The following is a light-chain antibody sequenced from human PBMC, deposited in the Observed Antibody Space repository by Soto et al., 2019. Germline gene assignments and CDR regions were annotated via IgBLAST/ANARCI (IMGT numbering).Light chain of an antibody. Sequence: EVVLTQSPGTLSLSPGERATLSCRASQIFSSTSLAWYQQKPGQAPRLLIYDASTRATGIPARFSGSGSGTEFTLTISSLQSEDSAIYYCQQYNVWPPITFGQGTRLEIK. J-gene: IGKJ5*01. CDR1: QIFSST. CDR2: DAS. V-gene: IGKV3-15*01. CDR3: QQYNVWPPIT.